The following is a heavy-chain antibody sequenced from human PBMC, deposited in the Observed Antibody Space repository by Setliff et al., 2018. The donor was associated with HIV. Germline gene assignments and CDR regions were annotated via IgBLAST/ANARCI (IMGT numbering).Heavy chain of an antibody. CDR2: IYPGDSDT. D-gene: IGHD2-2*01. CDR1: GYRFTSYW. V-gene: IGHV5-51*01. CDR3: ARQSYCSSTSCYHDAFDI. Sequence: GGSLKISCKGSGYRFTSYWISWVRQMPGKGLEWMGIIYPGDSDTRYSPSFQGQVTISADKSISIAYLQWSSLKASDTAMYYCARQSYCSSTSCYHDAFDIWGQGTMVTVSS. J-gene: IGHJ3*02.